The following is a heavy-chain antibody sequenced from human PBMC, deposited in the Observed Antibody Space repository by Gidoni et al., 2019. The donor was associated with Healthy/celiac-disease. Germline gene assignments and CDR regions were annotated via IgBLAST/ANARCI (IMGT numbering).Heavy chain of an antibody. CDR2: IYHSGST. CDR3: ARDRWYYDSEDYYYMDV. D-gene: IGHD3-22*01. J-gene: IGHJ6*03. V-gene: IGHV4-38-2*02. CDR1: GYSISSGYY. Sequence: QVQLQESGPGLVKPSETLSLTCAVSGYSISSGYYWGWIRQPPGKGLEWIGSIYHSGSTYYTPSLKSRVTISVDTSKNQFSLKLSSVTAADTAVYYCARDRWYYDSEDYYYMDVWGKGTTVTVSS.